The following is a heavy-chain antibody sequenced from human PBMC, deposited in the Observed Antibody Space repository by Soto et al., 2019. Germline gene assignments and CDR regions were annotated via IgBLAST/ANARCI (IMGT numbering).Heavy chain of an antibody. J-gene: IGHJ4*02. CDR1: GVSIISGADY. CDR2: IYSSGSS. V-gene: IGHV4-31*11. Sequence: SETLSLTCAVSGVSIISGADYWSWIRQRPGKGLEWIGSIYSSGSSSYNPALKSRLTISLDTSKNQFPLKLTSVTAADTAVYYCARFAYRSGWNFDYWGRGTLVTVSS. D-gene: IGHD6-19*01. CDR3: ARFAYRSGWNFDY.